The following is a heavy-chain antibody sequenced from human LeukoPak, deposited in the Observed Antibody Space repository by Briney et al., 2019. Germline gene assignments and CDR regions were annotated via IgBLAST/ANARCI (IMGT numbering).Heavy chain of an antibody. CDR1: GFTFSSYG. CDR3: ARDLGYYDSSGDYYYYGMDV. Sequence: GGSLRLSCAASGFTFSSYGMNWVRQAPGKGLEWVSYISSSSSYTNYADSVKGRFTISRDNAKNSLYLQMNSLRAEDTAVYYCARDLGYYDSSGDYYYYGMDVWGQGTTVTVSS. V-gene: IGHV3-21*05. D-gene: IGHD3-22*01. J-gene: IGHJ6*02. CDR2: ISSSSSYT.